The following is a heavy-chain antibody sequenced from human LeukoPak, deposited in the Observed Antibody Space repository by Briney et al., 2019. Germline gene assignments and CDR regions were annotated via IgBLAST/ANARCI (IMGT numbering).Heavy chain of an antibody. V-gene: IGHV4-59*01. CDR3: ARNQGVVAWRAYMDV. Sequence: PWETLSLTCTVSGGSISSYYWSWIRQPPGKGLEWIGYIYYSGSTNYNPSLKSRVTISVDTSKNQFSLKLSSVTAADTAVYYCARNQGVVAWRAYMDVWGKGSTVTVSS. CDR1: GGSISSYY. D-gene: IGHD3-3*01. CDR2: IYYSGST. J-gene: IGHJ6*03.